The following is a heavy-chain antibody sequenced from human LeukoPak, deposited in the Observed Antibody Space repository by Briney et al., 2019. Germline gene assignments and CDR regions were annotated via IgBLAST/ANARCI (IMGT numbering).Heavy chain of an antibody. CDR1: GYNFTDYW. J-gene: IGHJ5*02. CDR3: ARRLYYYESSGYFLGWFDP. V-gene: IGHV5-51*01. Sequence: GVSLKISCKGSGYNFTDYWIGWVRQMPGKGLEWMGIIYPGDSDTRYSPSFQGQVTISVDKSLNTAYLQWTSLKASDSAMYYCARRLYYYESSGYFLGWFDPWGQGTLVTVSS. CDR2: IYPGDSDT. D-gene: IGHD3-22*01.